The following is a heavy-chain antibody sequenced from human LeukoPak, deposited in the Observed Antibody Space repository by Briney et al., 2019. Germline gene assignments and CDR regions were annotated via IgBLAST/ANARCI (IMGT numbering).Heavy chain of an antibody. D-gene: IGHD1-1*01. Sequence: GSLRLSCAASGFTFSDYAMHWVRQAPGKGLEWVAFTQHDGDDKYYADSVKGRFTISRDNSKNTLYLQMNSLRAEDTAVYYCAKVLPGPFHYWGQGTLVTVSS. CDR2: TQHDGDDK. J-gene: IGHJ4*02. CDR1: GFTFSDYA. V-gene: IGHV3-30*02. CDR3: AKVLPGPFHY.